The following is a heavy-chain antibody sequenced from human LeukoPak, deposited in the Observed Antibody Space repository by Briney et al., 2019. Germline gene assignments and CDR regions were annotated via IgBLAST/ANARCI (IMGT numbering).Heavy chain of an antibody. D-gene: IGHD3-10*01. Sequence: SQTLSLTCTVSGGSISSGSYYWSWIRQSAGKGLEWIGRIYTRGSTNYNPSLKSRVTISVDTSKNQFSLRLSSVTAADTAVYYCARGLYGSGSKLGVNWFDPWGQGTPVTVSS. CDR3: ARGLYGSGSKLGVNWFDP. V-gene: IGHV4-61*02. CDR2: IYTRGST. CDR1: GGSISSGSYY. J-gene: IGHJ5*02.